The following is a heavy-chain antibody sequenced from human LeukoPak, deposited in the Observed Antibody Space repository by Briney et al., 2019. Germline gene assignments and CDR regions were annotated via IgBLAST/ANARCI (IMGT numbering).Heavy chain of an antibody. J-gene: IGHJ5*02. CDR3: ARGLAATYYDFWSGYTKRWFDP. Sequence: ASVKVSCKASGYTFTSYAMQWVRQAPGHRLEWMGWINAGNGNTKYSQKFQGRVTITRDTSPSTAYMELGSLRSEDTAVYYCARGLAATYYDFWSGYTKRWFDPWGQGTLVTVSS. D-gene: IGHD3-3*01. CDR1: GYTFTSYA. CDR2: INAGNGNT. V-gene: IGHV1-3*01.